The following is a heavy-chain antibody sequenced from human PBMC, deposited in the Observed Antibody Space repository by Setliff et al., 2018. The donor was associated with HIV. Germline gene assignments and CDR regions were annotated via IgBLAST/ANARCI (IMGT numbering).Heavy chain of an antibody. D-gene: IGHD6-13*01. J-gene: IGHJ4*02. CDR1: GGSISGYH. V-gene: IGHV4-4*09. CDR2: IYTSRGT. CDR3: ARSPSYRSSWEYYFDY. Sequence: SETLSLTCTVSGGSISGYHWNWLRQTPGKGLEWIGYIYTSRGTNYNHSLRTRVIISVETSNQFSLKLISVTAADAAVDYCARSPSYRSSWEYYFDYWGQGILVTVSS.